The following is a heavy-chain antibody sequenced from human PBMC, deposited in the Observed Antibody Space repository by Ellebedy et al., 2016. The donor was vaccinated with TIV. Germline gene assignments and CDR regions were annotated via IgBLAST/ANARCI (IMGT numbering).Heavy chain of an antibody. CDR2: ISAYNGNT. Sequence: ASVKVSCKASGYTFTSYGITWVRQAPGQGHEWMGWISAYNGNTNYAQKLQGRVTMTTDTSTSTAYMELRSLRFDDTAVYYCARDEGYNWNDVEGGYYYYGMDVWGQGTTVTVSS. D-gene: IGHD1-20*01. V-gene: IGHV1-18*01. J-gene: IGHJ6*02. CDR1: GYTFTSYG. CDR3: ARDEGYNWNDVEGGYYYYGMDV.